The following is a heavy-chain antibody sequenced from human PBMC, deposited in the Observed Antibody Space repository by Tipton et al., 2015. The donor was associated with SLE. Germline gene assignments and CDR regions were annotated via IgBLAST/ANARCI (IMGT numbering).Heavy chain of an antibody. Sequence: RSLRLSCAASGFTFSSYGMHWVRQAPGKGLEWVAVIWYDGSNKYYADSVKGRFTISRDNAKNSLYLQMNSLRAEDTAVYYCASPWSSGWYDAFDIWGQGTMVTVSS. J-gene: IGHJ3*02. CDR1: GFTFSSYG. D-gene: IGHD6-19*01. V-gene: IGHV3-33*01. CDR3: ASPWSSGWYDAFDI. CDR2: IWYDGSNK.